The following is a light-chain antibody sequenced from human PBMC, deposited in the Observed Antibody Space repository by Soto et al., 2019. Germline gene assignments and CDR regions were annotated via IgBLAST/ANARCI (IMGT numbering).Light chain of an antibody. V-gene: IGKV1-5*03. CDR2: AAS. CDR3: QQYDTYYS. J-gene: IGKJ2*03. Sequence: DIQMTQSPSTLSAYVGDRVTITCRASQSISEWLAWYQQKPGKPPNILIYAASTLASGVPSRFSGSGSGTEFPLTISSLQPEDLATYYCQQYDTYYSFGQGTKVEIK. CDR1: QSISEW.